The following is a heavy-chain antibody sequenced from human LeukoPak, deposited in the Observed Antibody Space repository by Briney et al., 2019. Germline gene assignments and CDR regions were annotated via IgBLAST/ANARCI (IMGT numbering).Heavy chain of an antibody. CDR3: PHLPETTVRGVHFYYMDD. Sequence: ESGPTLGKPTQTLTLTCSVSGFALSNSGVGVGWSRQSPGKALEGLALIFCDYDKRYRPSLKSRPTIEKATSKNKVLLTLTNLPPVDTATYYCPHLPETTVRGVHFYYMDDWGTGTTVTVSS. D-gene: IGHD3-10*01. CDR2: IFCDYDK. CDR1: GFALSNSGVG. J-gene: IGHJ6*03. V-gene: IGHV2-5*02.